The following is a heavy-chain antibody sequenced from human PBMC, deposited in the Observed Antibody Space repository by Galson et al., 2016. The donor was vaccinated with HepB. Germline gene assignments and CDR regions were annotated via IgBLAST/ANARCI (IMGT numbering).Heavy chain of an antibody. D-gene: IGHD3-3*01. CDR3: AKLGRDFWSGFPRMIAS. J-gene: IGHJ4*02. CDR1: GFSFSNFA. V-gene: IGHV3-23*01. CDR2: ISGSGGDK. Sequence: SLRLSCAASGFSFSNFAMSWARQIPGKGLEWASVISGSGGDKYYADSVKGRLTIARDNYKKMVFLQMSTVRLEDTAIYSCAKLGRDFWSGFPRMIASWGQGTLVTVSS.